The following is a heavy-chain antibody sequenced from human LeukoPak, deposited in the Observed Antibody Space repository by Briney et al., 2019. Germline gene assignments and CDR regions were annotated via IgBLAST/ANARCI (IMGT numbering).Heavy chain of an antibody. Sequence: SETLSLTCTLSGGSISIYRWSWIRQPAGEGLEWMGRIDTSGNTNYNPSLNGRVTMSVDTSKNQFSLHLNSVTPEDTAVYYCALDAGNSLDAFDIWGPGTMVTVSS. D-gene: IGHD1-26*01. CDR2: IDTSGNT. CDR3: ALDAGNSLDAFDI. V-gene: IGHV4-4*07. CDR1: GGSISIYR. J-gene: IGHJ3*02.